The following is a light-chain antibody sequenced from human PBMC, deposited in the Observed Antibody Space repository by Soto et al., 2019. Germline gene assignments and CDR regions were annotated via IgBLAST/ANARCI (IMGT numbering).Light chain of an antibody. V-gene: IGKV1-5*01. CDR1: QSISIW. CDR2: DAS. J-gene: IGKJ1*01. CDR3: QQYNSYSRT. Sequence: DIQMTQSPSTLSASVGDRVTITCRASQSISIWLAWYQQKPGKAPKLLIYDASSLESWVPSRFSGSGSGTEFTLTISSLQPDDFATYYCQQYNSYSRTFGQGTKVEIK.